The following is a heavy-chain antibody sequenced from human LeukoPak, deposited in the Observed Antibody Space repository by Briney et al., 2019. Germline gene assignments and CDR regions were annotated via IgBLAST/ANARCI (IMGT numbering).Heavy chain of an antibody. CDR3: ARDCSGGSCSDLIAFDI. V-gene: IGHV3-7*01. CDR1: GFTFSSYW. D-gene: IGHD2-15*01. Sequence: PGGSLRLSCAASGFTFSSYWMSWVRQAPGKGLEWVANIKQDGSEKYYVDSVKGRFTISRDNAKNSLYLQMNSLRAEDTAVYYCARDCSGGSCSDLIAFDIWGQGTMVTVSS. J-gene: IGHJ3*02. CDR2: IKQDGSEK.